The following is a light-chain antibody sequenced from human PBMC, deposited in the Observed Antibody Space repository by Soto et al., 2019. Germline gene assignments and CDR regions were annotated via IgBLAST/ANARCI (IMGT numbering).Light chain of an antibody. CDR3: QSYDSSLSGSRVV. V-gene: IGLV1-40*01. CDR2: GNS. CDR1: SSNIGAGYD. J-gene: IGLJ2*01. Sequence: QSVLTQPPSVSGAPGQRVTISCTGSSSNIGAGYDVHWYQQLPGTAPKLLIYGNSNRPSGVPDRFSGSKSGTSASLAITGLQAEDEADYYWQSYDSSLSGSRVVFGGGTKLTVL.